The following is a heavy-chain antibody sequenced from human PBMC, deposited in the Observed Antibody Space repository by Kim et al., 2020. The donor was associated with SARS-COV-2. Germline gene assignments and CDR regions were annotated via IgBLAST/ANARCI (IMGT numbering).Heavy chain of an antibody. CDR1: GGSFSGYY. Sequence: SETLSLTCAVYGGSFSGYYWSWIRQPPGKGLEWIGEINHSGSTNYNPSLKSRVTISVDTSKNQFSLKLSSVTAADTAVYYCAVRSPHYYMDVWGKGTTVT. J-gene: IGHJ6*03. CDR3: AVRSPHYYMDV. V-gene: IGHV4-34*01. CDR2: INHSGST.